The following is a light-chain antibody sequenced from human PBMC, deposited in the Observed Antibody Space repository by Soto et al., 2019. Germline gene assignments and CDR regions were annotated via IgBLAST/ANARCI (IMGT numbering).Light chain of an antibody. CDR3: QQGNSFPHVT. Sequence: DIQMTQSPSSVSASVGDRVTITCRASQGIGNLLAWYQQKPGKAPNLLIHAASSLQSGVPSRFSGSGSGTDFTLTIDSLQPEDFATYYCQQGNSFPHVTFGPGTKLEIK. V-gene: IGKV1-12*01. CDR2: AAS. J-gene: IGKJ3*01. CDR1: QGIGNL.